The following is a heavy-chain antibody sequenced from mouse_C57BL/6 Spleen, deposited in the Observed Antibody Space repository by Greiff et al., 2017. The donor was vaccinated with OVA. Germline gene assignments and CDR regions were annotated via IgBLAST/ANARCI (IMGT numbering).Heavy chain of an antibody. CDR2: IRLKSDNYAT. D-gene: IGHD2-4*01. J-gene: IGHJ3*01. CDR3: TVLADYDEEVFAY. Sequence: EVMLVESGGGLVQPGGSMKLSCVASGFTFSNYWMNWVRQSPEKGLEWVAQIRLKSDNYATHYAESVKGRFTISRDDSKSSVYLQMNNLRAEDTGIYYCTVLADYDEEVFAYWGQGTLVTVSA. V-gene: IGHV6-3*01. CDR1: GFTFSNYW.